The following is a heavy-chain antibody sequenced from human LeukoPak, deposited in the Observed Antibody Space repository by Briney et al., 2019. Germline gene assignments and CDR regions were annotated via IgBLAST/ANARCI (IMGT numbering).Heavy chain of an antibody. D-gene: IGHD3-22*01. CDR3: ARENYYYDSSGYYQGENYYYYMDV. Sequence: SGGSLRLSCAASGFTFDDYGMSWVRQAPGKGLEWVSGINWNGGSTGYADSVKGRFTISRDNAKNSLYLQMNSLRAEDTALYHCARENYYYDSSGYYQGENYYYYMDVWGKGTTVTISS. J-gene: IGHJ6*03. CDR2: INWNGGST. V-gene: IGHV3-20*01. CDR1: GFTFDDYG.